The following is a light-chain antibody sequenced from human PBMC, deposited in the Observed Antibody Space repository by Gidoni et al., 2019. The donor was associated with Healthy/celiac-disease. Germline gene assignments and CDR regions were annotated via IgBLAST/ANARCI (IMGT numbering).Light chain of an antibody. J-gene: IGLJ2*01. CDR1: KLGHKY. V-gene: IGLV3-1*01. Sequence: SYELTQPPSVSVSPGQTANITCSGDKLGHKYASWYQQKPGQSPVLVIYQDSKWPSGIPERFPGSNSGNTAPLTLRGTPAMDWAYHYLPAWDSSTVVFGGGTKLTVL. CDR2: QDS. CDR3: PAWDSSTVV.